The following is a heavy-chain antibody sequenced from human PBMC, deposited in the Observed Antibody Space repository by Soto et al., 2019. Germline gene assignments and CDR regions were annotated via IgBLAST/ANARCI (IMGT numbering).Heavy chain of an antibody. V-gene: IGHV1-69*01. CDR1: GGTFSSYA. CDR2: IIPIFGTA. J-gene: IGHJ6*02. Sequence: QVQLVQSGAEVKKPGSSVKVSCKASGGTFSSYAISWVRQAPGQGLEWMGGIIPIFGTANYAQKFQGRVTLTADESTSTAYMELSSLRSEDTAVYYCARDIRVAVVADYYYYYGMDFWGQGTTVTVSS. D-gene: IGHD2-15*01. CDR3: ARDIRVAVVADYYYYYGMDF.